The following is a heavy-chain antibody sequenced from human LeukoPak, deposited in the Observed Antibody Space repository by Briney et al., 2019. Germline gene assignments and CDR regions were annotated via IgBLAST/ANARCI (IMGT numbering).Heavy chain of an antibody. J-gene: IGHJ2*01. CDR1: RFTFSDYG. CDR3: AKVWYFVGADLRDLDY. CDR2: LTYDGSNK. V-gene: IGHV3-30*18. D-gene: IGHD1-26*01. Sequence: GGSLTLSSAASRFTFSDYGMHWDPPAPGKGREWVANLTYDGSNKLYADSVRGRLTISRVNSRNTLCLQIHSLSPEDTAVYYGAKVWYFVGADLRDLDYWGRGTLVTVSS.